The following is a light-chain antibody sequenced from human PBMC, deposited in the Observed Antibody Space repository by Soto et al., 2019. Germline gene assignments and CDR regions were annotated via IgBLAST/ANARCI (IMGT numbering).Light chain of an antibody. CDR3: SSYAGSNNLI. V-gene: IGLV2-8*01. Sequence: QSVLTQPPSASGSPGQSVTISCTGTSTDVGAYNYVSWYQQRPGKAPKLMIFEVTKRPSGVPDRFSGSKSGNTASLTVSGVQADDEADYYCSSYAGSNNLIFGTGTKLTVL. CDR1: STDVGAYNY. CDR2: EVT. J-gene: IGLJ1*01.